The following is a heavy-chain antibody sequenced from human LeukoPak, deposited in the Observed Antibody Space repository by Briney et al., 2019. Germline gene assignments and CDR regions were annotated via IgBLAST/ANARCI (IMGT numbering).Heavy chain of an antibody. CDR1: GFTFSSYC. CDR3: AKDRGDGYSYGYYFDY. CDR2: ISYDGSNK. V-gene: IGHV3-30*18. Sequence: GRSLRLSCAASGFTFSSYCMHWVRQAPGKGLEWVAVISYDGSNKYYADSVKGRFTFSRDNSKNTLYLQMNSLRAEDTAVYYCAKDRGDGYSYGYYFDYWGQGTLVTVSS. D-gene: IGHD5-18*01. J-gene: IGHJ4*02.